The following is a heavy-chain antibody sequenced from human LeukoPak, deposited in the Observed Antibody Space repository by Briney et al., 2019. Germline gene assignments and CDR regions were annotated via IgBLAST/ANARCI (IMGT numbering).Heavy chain of an antibody. D-gene: IGHD1-26*01. V-gene: IGHV7-4-1*02. J-gene: IGHJ4*02. CDR1: GYTFTSYA. CDR2: INTNTGNP. Sequence: GSVKVSCKASGYTFTSYAMNWVRQAPGRGLQWVGWINTNTGNPTYAQGFTGRFVFSLDTSVSTAYLQISSLKAEDTAVYYCARAKYSGTYGGFDYWGQGTLVTVSS. CDR3: ARAKYSGTYGGFDY.